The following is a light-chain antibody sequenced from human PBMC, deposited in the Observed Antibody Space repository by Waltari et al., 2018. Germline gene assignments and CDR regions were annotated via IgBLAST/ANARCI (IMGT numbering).Light chain of an antibody. Sequence: QSALTQPPSASGSPGQSVTISCTGTSSDGGGYNYVPWYQQYPNKAPKLMIYEVNKRPSGVPDRFSGSKSGNTASLTVSGLQAEDEADYYCSSYAGADTVVFGGGTKLTVL. J-gene: IGLJ2*01. CDR2: EVN. V-gene: IGLV2-8*01. CDR3: SSYAGADTVV. CDR1: SSDGGGYNY.